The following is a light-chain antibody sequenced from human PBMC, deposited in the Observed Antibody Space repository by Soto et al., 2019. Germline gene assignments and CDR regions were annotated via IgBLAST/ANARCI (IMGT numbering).Light chain of an antibody. CDR2: DAS. CDR1: QSVSSN. CDR3: QQYNNWPPNT. V-gene: IGKV3D-15*01. J-gene: IGKJ5*01. Sequence: EIVMTQSPATLSVSPGERATLSCRASQSVSSNLAWYQQRPGQAPRLLIHDASHRAAGIPARFSGSGFGTDFTLTISSLQPEDFAVYYCQQYNNWPPNTFGQGTRLEIK.